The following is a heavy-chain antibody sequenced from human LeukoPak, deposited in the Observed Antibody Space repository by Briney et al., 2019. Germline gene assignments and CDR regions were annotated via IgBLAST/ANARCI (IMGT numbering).Heavy chain of an antibody. Sequence: PGGSLRLSCAASGFTFSSYAMSWVRQAPGKGLEWVSAISGSGGSTYYADSVKARFTISRDNSKNTLYLQMNSLRAEDTAVYYCAKDSILGSYRSNYFDYWGQGTLVTVSS. CDR1: GFTFSSYA. D-gene: IGHD3-16*02. CDR2: ISGSGGST. J-gene: IGHJ4*02. V-gene: IGHV3-23*01. CDR3: AKDSILGSYRSNYFDY.